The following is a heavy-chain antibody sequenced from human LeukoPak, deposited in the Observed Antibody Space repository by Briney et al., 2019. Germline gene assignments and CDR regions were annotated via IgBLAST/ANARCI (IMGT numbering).Heavy chain of an antibody. CDR2: INPSGGST. J-gene: IGHJ5*02. V-gene: IGHV1-46*01. CDR3: AKVASKYCSGGSCLDP. D-gene: IGHD2-15*01. CDR1: GYTFTSYY. Sequence: ASVKVSCKASGYTFTSYYMHWVRQAPGQGLEWMGIINPSGGSTSYAQKFQGRVTMTRDTSTGTVYMELSSLRSEDTAVYYCAKVASKYCSGGSCLDPWGQGTLVTVSS.